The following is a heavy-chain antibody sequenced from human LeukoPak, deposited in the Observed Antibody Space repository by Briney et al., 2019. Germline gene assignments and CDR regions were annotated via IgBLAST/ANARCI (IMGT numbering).Heavy chain of an antibody. CDR1: GFTFSDRY. CDR2: ISPNGKTI. D-gene: IGHD1-26*01. J-gene: IGHJ4*02. CDR3: ARVGGSYLYDY. Sequence: PGGSLRLSCAAAGFTFSDRYMSWIRQAPGKGMEWVAYISPNGKTIHYADSVKGRFTISRDNAKNSLFLQVNSLRAEDTAVYYCARVGGSYLYDYWGQGTLVTVSS. V-gene: IGHV3-11*04.